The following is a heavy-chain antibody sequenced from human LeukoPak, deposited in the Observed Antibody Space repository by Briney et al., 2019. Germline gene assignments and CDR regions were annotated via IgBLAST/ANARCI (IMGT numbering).Heavy chain of an antibody. J-gene: IGHJ4*02. Sequence: ASVKVSCKASGYTFSSYGISWVRQAPGQGLEWMGWISGYNGNTNYAQKFQGRVTMTTDTSTGTSYMELRSLRSDDTAVYYCARDGLYYNGSVVDYWGQGTLVTVSS. CDR3: ARDGLYYNGSVVDY. V-gene: IGHV1-18*01. D-gene: IGHD3-10*01. CDR1: GYTFSSYG. CDR2: ISGYNGNT.